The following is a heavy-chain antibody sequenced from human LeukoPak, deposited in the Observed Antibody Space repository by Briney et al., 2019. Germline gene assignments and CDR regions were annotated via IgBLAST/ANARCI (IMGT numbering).Heavy chain of an antibody. V-gene: IGHV4-38-2*02. CDR2: IYHSGST. J-gene: IGHJ6*03. CDR1: GYSINSGYY. D-gene: IGHD3-10*01. Sequence: PSETLSLTCTVSGYSINSGYYWAWIRQPPGKGLQWIGSIYHSGSTYYNPSLKSRVTISIDTSKNQFSLKLSSVTAADTAVYYCAREDDGSESWTMTYYSYSYMAVCGKGTTVTVSS. CDR3: AREDDGSESWTMTYYSYSYMAV.